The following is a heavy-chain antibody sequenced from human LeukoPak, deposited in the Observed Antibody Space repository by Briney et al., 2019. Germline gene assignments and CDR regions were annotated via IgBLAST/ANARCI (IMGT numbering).Heavy chain of an antibody. Sequence: GGSLRLSCAASGFTFSTYWMSWVRQTPEKGLEWVANIKQDESEKYYVDSVKGRFTISRDNSKNSPYLQMNSPRAEDTASYYCAKDGGDGAWGFDYFDYWGQGTLVTVSS. CDR1: GFTFSTYW. J-gene: IGHJ4*02. V-gene: IGHV3-7*03. CDR3: AKDGGDGAWGFDYFDY. CDR2: IKQDESEK. D-gene: IGHD7-27*01.